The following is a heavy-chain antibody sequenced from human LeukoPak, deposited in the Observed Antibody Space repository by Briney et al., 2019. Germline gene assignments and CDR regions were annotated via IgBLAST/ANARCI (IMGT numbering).Heavy chain of an antibody. CDR1: GYTFTGDD. CDR3: ARLRVLLWFGESSDAFDI. CDR2: INPNSGGT. V-gene: IGHV1-2*02. Sequence: ASVKVSCKASGYTFTGDDMHWVRQAPGQGREWMGWINPNSGGTNYAQKVQGRVTMTRDTSITTAYRELSRLRSDDTDVYCCARLRVLLWFGESSDAFDIWGQGTMVTVSS. J-gene: IGHJ3*02. D-gene: IGHD3-10*01.